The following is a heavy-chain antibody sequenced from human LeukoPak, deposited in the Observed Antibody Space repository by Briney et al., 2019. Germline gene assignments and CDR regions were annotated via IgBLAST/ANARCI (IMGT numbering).Heavy chain of an antibody. V-gene: IGHV4-39*01. CDR1: GGSISSSSYY. D-gene: IGHD3-22*01. CDR3: ARFKGDGSGDYYDY. Sequence: SETLSLTCTVSGGSISSSSYYWGWIRQPPGKGLEWIASIYYSGSTYDNPSLKSRVTISVDTSMNQFSLKLNSVTAADTAVYYCARFKGDGSGDYYDYWGQGTLVTVSS. CDR2: IYYSGST. J-gene: IGHJ4*02.